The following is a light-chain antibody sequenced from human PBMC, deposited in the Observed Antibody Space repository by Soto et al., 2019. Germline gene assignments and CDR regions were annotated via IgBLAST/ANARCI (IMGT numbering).Light chain of an antibody. Sequence: QSVLTQPASVSGSPGQSITISCTGTSSDVGGYDYVSWYQQHPGKAPRLTIYDVNNRPSGVSNRFSGSKSGNTASLTISGLQAEDEADYYCNSYSTSSTPLVFGGGTKVTVL. CDR1: SSDVGGYDY. CDR3: NSYSTSSTPLV. J-gene: IGLJ2*01. V-gene: IGLV2-14*03. CDR2: DVN.